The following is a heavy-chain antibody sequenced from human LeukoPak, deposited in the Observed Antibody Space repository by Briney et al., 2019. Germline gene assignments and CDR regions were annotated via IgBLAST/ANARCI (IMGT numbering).Heavy chain of an antibody. D-gene: IGHD6-13*01. Sequence: GAPVKVSCKASGYTFTSYGISWVRQAPGQGLEWMGWISAYNGNTNYAQKLQGRVTMTTDTSTSTAYMELRSLRSDDTAVYYCARRVIAAAGTGLDYWGQGTLVTVSS. CDR2: ISAYNGNT. CDR3: ARRVIAAAGTGLDY. J-gene: IGHJ4*02. V-gene: IGHV1-18*01. CDR1: GYTFTSYG.